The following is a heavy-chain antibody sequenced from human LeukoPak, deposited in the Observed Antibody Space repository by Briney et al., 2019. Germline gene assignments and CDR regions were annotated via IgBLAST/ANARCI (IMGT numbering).Heavy chain of an antibody. CDR1: TFSINDYY. V-gene: IGHV4-59*08. J-gene: IGHJ4*02. D-gene: IGHD1-1*01. CDR3: ARLGAAAGTDH. Sequence: SETLSLTCTVSTFSINDYYWAWIRQPPGKGLEWIGYVYYSGSTFYTPSLKSRVTISVDTSKNQFSLKLRSVTAAAPALYYCARLGAAAGTDHWGPGTLVIVSS. CDR2: VYYSGST.